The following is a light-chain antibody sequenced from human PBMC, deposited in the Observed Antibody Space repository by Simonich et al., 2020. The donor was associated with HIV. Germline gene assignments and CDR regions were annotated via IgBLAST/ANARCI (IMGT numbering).Light chain of an antibody. CDR1: VLAKKY. V-gene: IGLV3-27*01. CDR2: KDS. J-gene: IGLJ2*01. Sequence: SSELTQPSSVSVSPGQTARITCSGDVLAKKYGRWFQQKPGQAPGVVIYKDSERPSGSPERFSGSSSGTTVTLTISGAQVEDEADYYCYSAADNNQVVFGGGTKLTVL. CDR3: YSAADNNQVV.